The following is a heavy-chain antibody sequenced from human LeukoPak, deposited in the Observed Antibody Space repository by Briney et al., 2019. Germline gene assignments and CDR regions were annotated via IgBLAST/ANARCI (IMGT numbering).Heavy chain of an antibody. CDR2: ISYDGSNK. CDR3: ASRVGFDY. CDR1: GFIFSSYA. V-gene: IGHV3-30-3*01. J-gene: IGHJ4*02. Sequence: PGGSLRLSCAASGFIFSSYAMHWVRQAPGKGLEWVAVISYDGSNKYYADSVKGRFTISRDNSKSTLYLQMNSLRAEDTAVYYCASRVGFDYWGQGTLVTVSS.